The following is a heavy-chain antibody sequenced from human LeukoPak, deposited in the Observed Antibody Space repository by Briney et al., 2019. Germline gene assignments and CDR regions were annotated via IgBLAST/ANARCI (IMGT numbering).Heavy chain of an antibody. V-gene: IGHV3-64*01. CDR1: GFTFSNYA. CDR3: ARVVDIDAFDI. J-gene: IGHJ3*02. Sequence: GGSLRLSCAASGFTFSNYAIHWVRQAPGKGLEYVSAISRNGGSTYYANFVKGRSTISRDNSKNTLFLQMGSLRAEDMAVYYCARVVDIDAFDIWGQGTMVTVSS. CDR2: ISRNGGST. D-gene: IGHD3-16*02.